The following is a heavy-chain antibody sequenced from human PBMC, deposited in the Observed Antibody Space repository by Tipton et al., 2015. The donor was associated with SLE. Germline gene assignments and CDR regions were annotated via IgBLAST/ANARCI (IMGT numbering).Heavy chain of an antibody. CDR1: GGSFSAYY. CDR3: ARASRRGDYAN. CDR2: IIHSGST. D-gene: IGHD4-17*01. V-gene: IGHV4-34*12. J-gene: IGHJ4*02. Sequence: TLSLTCAVYGGSFSAYYWSWIRQPPEKGLEWIGEIIHSGSTYYNPSLRSRVSMSVDTSKNQFSLRLSSVTAADTALYYCARASRRGDYANWGQGTLVTVSS.